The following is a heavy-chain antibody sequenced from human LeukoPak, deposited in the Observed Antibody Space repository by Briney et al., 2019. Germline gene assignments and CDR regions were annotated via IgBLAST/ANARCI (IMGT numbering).Heavy chain of an antibody. CDR2: FDPEDGET. Sequence: ASVKVSCKISGSTLTELPMHWVRQAPGKGLEWMGGFDPEDGETIYAQKFQGRVTMTEDTSTDTAYMELSSLRSGDTVVYYCATRGYGDYYFNYWGQGTLVTVSS. CDR1: GSTLTELP. D-gene: IGHD4-17*01. CDR3: ATRGYGDYYFNY. V-gene: IGHV1-24*01. J-gene: IGHJ4*02.